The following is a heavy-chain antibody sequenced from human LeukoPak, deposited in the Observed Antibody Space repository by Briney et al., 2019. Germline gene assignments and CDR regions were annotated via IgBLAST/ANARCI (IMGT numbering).Heavy chain of an antibody. D-gene: IGHD5-12*01. CDR3: ARGGFGAYVGYNFDY. V-gene: IGHV3-7*04. J-gene: IGHJ4*02. CDR2: IKHDGSEI. CDR1: GSTFSTYW. Sequence: GGSLRLSCAASGSTFSTYWMSWVRQAPGKGLEWVATIKHDGSEIYYVDSMKGRFTISRDNAKSSLYLQMNSLRAEDTAVYYCARGGFGAYVGYNFDYSGQGTLVTVSS.